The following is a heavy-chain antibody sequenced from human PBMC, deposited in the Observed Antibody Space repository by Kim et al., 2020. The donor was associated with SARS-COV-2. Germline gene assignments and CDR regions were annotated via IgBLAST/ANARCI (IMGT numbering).Heavy chain of an antibody. CDR1: GFTLRNYW. J-gene: IGHJ6*02. CDR2: IKEDGSEK. V-gene: IGHV3-7*03. CDR3: ASGIGHCSAGSCPWPGVQSGMDV. Sequence: GGSLRLSCVVSGFTLRNYWMTWVRQAPGKGLEWVATIKEDGSEKYYVESVRGRFTISRDNAKNSLYLQVNSLRAEDTAVYYCASGIGHCSAGSCPWPGVQSGMDVWGQGTTVIVSS. D-gene: IGHD6-19*01.